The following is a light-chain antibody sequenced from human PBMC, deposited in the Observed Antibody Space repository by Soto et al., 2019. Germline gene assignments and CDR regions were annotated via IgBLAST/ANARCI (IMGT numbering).Light chain of an antibody. Sequence: QSALTQPASVSGSPGQSITISCTGTSNDVGAYDYVSWYQQHPGKPPKLMIFEVRNRPSGVSSRFSGSRSGNTASLTISGRQAEDEADYYCSSYTTMSTKGFGTGTKVTVL. V-gene: IGLV2-14*01. J-gene: IGLJ1*01. CDR1: SNDVGAYDY. CDR2: EVR. CDR3: SSYTTMSTKG.